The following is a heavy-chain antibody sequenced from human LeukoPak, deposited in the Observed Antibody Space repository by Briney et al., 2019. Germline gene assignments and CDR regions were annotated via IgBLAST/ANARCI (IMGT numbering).Heavy chain of an antibody. D-gene: IGHD3-22*01. CDR1: GFTFSGSA. CDR2: IRSKANSYAT. Sequence: GGSLRLSCAASGFTFSGSAMHWVRQASGKGLEWVGRIRSKANSYATAYAASVKGRFTISSDDSKNTAYLQMNSLKTEDTAVYYCTRLPYYYDSSGYWGQGTLVTVSS. J-gene: IGHJ4*02. V-gene: IGHV3-73*01. CDR3: TRLPYYYDSSGY.